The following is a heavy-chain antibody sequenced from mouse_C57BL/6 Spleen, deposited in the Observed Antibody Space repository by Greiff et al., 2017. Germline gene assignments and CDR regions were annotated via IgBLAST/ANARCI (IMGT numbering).Heavy chain of an antibody. CDR1: GYTFTSYW. CDR2: IAPSDSYT. D-gene: IGHD2-1*01. J-gene: IGHJ1*03. V-gene: IGHV1-69*01. Sequence: QVQLQQPGAELVMPGASVKLSCKASGYTFTSYWMHWVKQRPGQGLEWIGEIAPSDSYTNYNQKFKGKSTLTVDKSSSTAYMQLSSLTSEDAAVYYCARGGNRYFDVWGTGTTVTVSS. CDR3: ARGGNRYFDV.